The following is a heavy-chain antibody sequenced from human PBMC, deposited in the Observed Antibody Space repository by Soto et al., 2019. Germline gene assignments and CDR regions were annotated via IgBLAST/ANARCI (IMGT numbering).Heavy chain of an antibody. CDR3: AKGSSSVYYYYYGIDV. Sequence: LRLSCVASGFTFSGYGMHWVRQAPGKGLEWVAVMSNDGSNKYYADSVKGRFTISRDNSKNMLYLQMNSLRTEDTAVYYCAKGSSSVYYYYYGIDVWGQGTTVTVSS. J-gene: IGHJ6*02. CDR1: GFTFSGYG. D-gene: IGHD6-6*01. CDR2: MSNDGSNK. V-gene: IGHV3-30*18.